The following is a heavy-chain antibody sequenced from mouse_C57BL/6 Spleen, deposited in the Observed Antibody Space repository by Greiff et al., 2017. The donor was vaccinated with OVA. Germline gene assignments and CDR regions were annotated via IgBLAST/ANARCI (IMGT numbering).Heavy chain of an antibody. CDR3: ARHGPGAMDY. Sequence: DVHLVESGGDLVKPGGSLKLSCAASGFTFSSYGMSWVRQTPDKRLEWVATISSGGSYTYYPDSVKGRFTISRDNAKNTLYLQMSSLKSEDTAMYYCARHGPGAMDYWGQGTSVTVSS. CDR2: ISSGGSYT. CDR1: GFTFSSYG. V-gene: IGHV5-6*01. J-gene: IGHJ4*01.